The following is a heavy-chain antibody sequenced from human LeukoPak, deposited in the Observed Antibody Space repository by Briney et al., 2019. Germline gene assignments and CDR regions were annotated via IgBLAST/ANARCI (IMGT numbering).Heavy chain of an antibody. D-gene: IGHD1-26*01. CDR1: GGTFSSYA. Sequence: SVKVSCKASGGTFSSYAISWVRQAPGQGLEWMGRIIPILGIANYAQKFQGRVTITADKSTSTAYMELSSLRSEDTAVYYCARGSGSYFVRFDYWGQGTLVTVSS. J-gene: IGHJ4*02. CDR2: IIPILGIA. CDR3: ARGSGSYFVRFDY. V-gene: IGHV1-69*04.